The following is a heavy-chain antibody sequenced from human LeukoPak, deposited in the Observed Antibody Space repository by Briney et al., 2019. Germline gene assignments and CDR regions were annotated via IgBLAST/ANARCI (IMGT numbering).Heavy chain of an antibody. CDR2: ISGSGGST. D-gene: IGHD3-10*01. V-gene: IGHV3-23*01. J-gene: IGHJ4*02. CDR3: ASEDYGSGSSFDY. CDR1: GFTFSSYA. Sequence: PGGSLRLACAASGFTFSSYAMSWVSQAPGKGLEWVSAISGSGGSTYYADSVKGRFTISRDNSKNTLYLQMNSLRAEDTAVYYCASEDYGSGSSFDYWGQGTLVTVSS.